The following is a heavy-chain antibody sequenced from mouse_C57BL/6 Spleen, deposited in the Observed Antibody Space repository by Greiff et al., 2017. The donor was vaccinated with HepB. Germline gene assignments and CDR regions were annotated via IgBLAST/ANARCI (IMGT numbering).Heavy chain of an antibody. Sequence: EVQLQQSGAELVRPGASVKLSCTASGFNIKDYYMHWVKQRPEQGLEWIGRIDPEDGDTEYAPKFQGKATMTADTSSNPAYLQLRSLTSEDTAVYYCTTGFYYYGSAWFAYWGQGTLVTVSA. CDR3: TTGFYYYGSAWFAY. D-gene: IGHD1-1*01. J-gene: IGHJ3*01. CDR1: GFNIKDYY. V-gene: IGHV14-1*01. CDR2: IDPEDGDT.